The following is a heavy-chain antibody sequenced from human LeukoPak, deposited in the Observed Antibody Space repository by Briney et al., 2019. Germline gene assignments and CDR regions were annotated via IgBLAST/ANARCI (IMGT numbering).Heavy chain of an antibody. CDR2: INPSGGST. J-gene: IGHJ4*02. Sequence: WASVKVSCKASGYTFTSDYMHWVRQAPGQGLEWMGIINPSGGSTSYAQKFQGRVTMTRDMSTSTVYMELSSLRSDDTAVYYCAREPGAAVAGTVGLDYWGQGTLVTVSS. D-gene: IGHD6-19*01. CDR3: AREPGAAVAGTVGLDY. V-gene: IGHV1-46*01. CDR1: GYTFTSDY.